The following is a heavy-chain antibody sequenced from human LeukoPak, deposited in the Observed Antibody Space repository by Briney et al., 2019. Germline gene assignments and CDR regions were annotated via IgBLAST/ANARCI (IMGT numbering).Heavy chain of an antibody. Sequence: PSETPSLTCTVSGGSISSYYWSWIRQPPGKGLEWIGYIYYSGSTNYNPSLKSRVTISVDTSKNQFSLKLSSVTAADTAVYYCARRGSTSLYYYYYYMDVWGKGTTVTISS. V-gene: IGHV4-59*12. CDR3: ARRGSTSLYYYYYYMDV. D-gene: IGHD2-2*01. J-gene: IGHJ6*03. CDR1: GGSISSYY. CDR2: IYYSGST.